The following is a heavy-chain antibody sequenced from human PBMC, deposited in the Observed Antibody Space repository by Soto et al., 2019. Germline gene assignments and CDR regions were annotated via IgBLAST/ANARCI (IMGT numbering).Heavy chain of an antibody. D-gene: IGHD3-9*01. Sequence: GAPGPSRAASGFTLCSYAKSSAPPAAGKGLGWVSTFCVSGGSTYHADSVKGRFTISRDNSKNTLYLQMNSLRAEDTAVYYCAKDLLRYFDWLLSPDAVDLWGQGTMVTVSS. CDR3: AKDLLRYFDWLLSPDAVDL. J-gene: IGHJ3*01. CDR1: GFTLCSYA. V-gene: IGHV3-23*01. CDR2: FCVSGGST.